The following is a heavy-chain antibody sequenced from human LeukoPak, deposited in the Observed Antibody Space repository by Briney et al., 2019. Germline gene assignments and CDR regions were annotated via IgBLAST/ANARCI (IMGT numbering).Heavy chain of an antibody. D-gene: IGHD3-22*01. Sequence: SETLSLTCNVSGYSISSGYYWGWIRQPPGKGLEWIGSIYYSGSTYYNPSLKSRVTISVDTSKNQFSLKLSSVTAADTAVYYCARERYYYDSSGYPLTYWGQGTLVTVSS. CDR3: ARERYYYDSSGYPLTY. V-gene: IGHV4-38-2*02. J-gene: IGHJ4*02. CDR1: GYSISSGYY. CDR2: IYYSGST.